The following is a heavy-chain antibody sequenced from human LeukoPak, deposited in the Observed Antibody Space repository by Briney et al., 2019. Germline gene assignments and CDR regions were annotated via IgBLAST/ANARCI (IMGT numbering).Heavy chain of an antibody. Sequence: GGSLRLSCAASGFTFSSYAMSWVRQAPGKGLEWVSTISVSGGRTYYADSVKGRFTIPRDNSKNTLYLQMNNLRAEDTALYYCAKDAYNWKYYFDCWGQGTLVTVSS. D-gene: IGHD1-20*01. CDR3: AKDAYNWKYYFDC. CDR1: GFTFSSYA. V-gene: IGHV3-23*01. J-gene: IGHJ4*02. CDR2: ISVSGGRT.